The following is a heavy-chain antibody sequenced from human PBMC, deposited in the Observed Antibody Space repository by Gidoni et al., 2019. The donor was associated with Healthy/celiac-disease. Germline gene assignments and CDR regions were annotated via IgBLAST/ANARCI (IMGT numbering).Heavy chain of an antibody. V-gene: IGHV3-33*01. CDR1: GFTFSSYG. Sequence: QVQLVESGGGVVQPGRSLRLSCAASGFTFSSYGMHWVRQAPGKGLEWVAVIWYDGSNKYYADSVKGRFTISRDNSKNTLYLQMNSLRAEDTAVYYCASTLRFDPNDAFDIWGQGTMVTVSS. CDR2: IWYDGSNK. D-gene: IGHD3-3*01. CDR3: ASTLRFDPNDAFDI. J-gene: IGHJ3*02.